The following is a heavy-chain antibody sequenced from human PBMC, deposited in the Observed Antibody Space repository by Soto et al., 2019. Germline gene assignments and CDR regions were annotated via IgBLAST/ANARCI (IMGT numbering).Heavy chain of an antibody. D-gene: IGHD5-12*01. CDR3: ARASDSGYDYFGSKGYAFDI. J-gene: IGHJ3*02. Sequence: QVQLQESGPGLVKPSQTLSLTCTVSGGSISSGGYYWSWIRQHPGKGLEWIGYVYYSGSTYYNPSLKSRVTISVDTSKNPCSLKLSSVTAADTAVYYWARASDSGYDYFGSKGYAFDIWGQGTMVTVSS. CDR1: GGSISSGGYY. CDR2: VYYSGST. V-gene: IGHV4-31*03.